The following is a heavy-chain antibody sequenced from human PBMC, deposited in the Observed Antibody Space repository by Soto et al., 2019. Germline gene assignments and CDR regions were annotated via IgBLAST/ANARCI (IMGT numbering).Heavy chain of an antibody. CDR2: IYPGDSDT. D-gene: IGHD5-18*01. V-gene: IGHV5-51*01. CDR1: GSSFTSYW. Sequence: GESLKISCKGSGSSFTSYWIGWVRQMPGKGLEWMGIIYPGDSDTRYSPSFQGQVTISADKSISTAYLQWSSLKASDTAMYYCARGEPGYSYGYRYYYYGMDVWGQGTTVTVSS. CDR3: ARGEPGYSYGYRYYYYGMDV. J-gene: IGHJ6*02.